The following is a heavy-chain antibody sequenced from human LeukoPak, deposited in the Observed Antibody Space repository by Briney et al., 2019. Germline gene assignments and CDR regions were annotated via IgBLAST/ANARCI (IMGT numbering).Heavy chain of an antibody. CDR3: AGSHLSQWDPFDY. V-gene: IGHV3-21*01. Sequence: GGSLRLSCAASGFAFSSYSMNWVRQAPGKGLEWVSSITSSDYISSADSVKGRFTISRDNSKNTLYLQMNSLRAEDTAVYYCAGSHLSQWDPFDYWGQGTLVTVSS. J-gene: IGHJ4*02. D-gene: IGHD1-26*01. CDR1: GFAFSSYS. CDR2: ITSSDYI.